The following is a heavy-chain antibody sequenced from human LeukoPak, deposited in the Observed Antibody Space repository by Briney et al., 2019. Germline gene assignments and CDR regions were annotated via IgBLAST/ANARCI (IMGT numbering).Heavy chain of an antibody. CDR1: GFTFSDYY. Sequence: PGGSLRLSCAASGFTFSDYYMSWIRQAPGKGLEWVSYISSSGSTIYYADSVKGRFTISRDNAKNSLYLQMNSLRAEDTAVHYCAREYYYDSSGYYYVPSSFDYWGQGTLVTVSS. D-gene: IGHD3-22*01. CDR3: AREYYYDSSGYYYVPSSFDY. CDR2: ISSSGSTI. J-gene: IGHJ4*02. V-gene: IGHV3-11*01.